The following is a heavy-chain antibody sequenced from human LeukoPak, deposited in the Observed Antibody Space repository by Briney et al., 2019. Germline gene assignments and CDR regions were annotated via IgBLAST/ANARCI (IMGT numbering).Heavy chain of an antibody. Sequence: SETLSLTCTVSGGSISSYYWSWIRQPPGKGLEWIGYIYYSGSTNYNPSLKSRVTISVDTSKNQFSLKLSSVTAADTAVYYCARALSYYDSTAFDICGQGTMVTVSS. V-gene: IGHV4-59*01. CDR2: IYYSGST. J-gene: IGHJ3*02. CDR1: GGSISSYY. D-gene: IGHD3-22*01. CDR3: ARALSYYDSTAFDI.